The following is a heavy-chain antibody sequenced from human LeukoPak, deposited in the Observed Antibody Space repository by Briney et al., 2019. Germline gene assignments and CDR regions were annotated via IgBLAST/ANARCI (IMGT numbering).Heavy chain of an antibody. V-gene: IGHV4-59*01. J-gene: IGHJ4*02. CDR3: TRVSIHGYSDY. CDR1: GGSISNYY. CDR2: IYFTGRT. D-gene: IGHD5-18*01. Sequence: SETLSLTCIVSGGSISNYYWSWIRQPPGKGLEWIAYIYFTGRTRYNPSLESRVTISVDTSKNQFSLQLTSVTAADTAVYYCTRVSIHGYSDYWGQGAQVTVSS.